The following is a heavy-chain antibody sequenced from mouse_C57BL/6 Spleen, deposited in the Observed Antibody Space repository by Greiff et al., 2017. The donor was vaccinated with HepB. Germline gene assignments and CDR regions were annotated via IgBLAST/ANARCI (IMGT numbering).Heavy chain of an antibody. V-gene: IGHV5-9-1*02. CDR1: GFTFSSYA. CDR2: ISSGGDYI. D-gene: IGHD2-4*01. CDR3: TREKGVYDYGDYFDY. J-gene: IGHJ2*01. Sequence: EVMLVESGEGLVKPGGSLKLSCAASGFTFSSYAMSWVRQTPEKRLEWVAYISSGGDYIYYADTVKGRFTISRDNARNTLYLQMSSLKSEDTAMYYCTREKGVYDYGDYFDYWGQGTTLTVSS.